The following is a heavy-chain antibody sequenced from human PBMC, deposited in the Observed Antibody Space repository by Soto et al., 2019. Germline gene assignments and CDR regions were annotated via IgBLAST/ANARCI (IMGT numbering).Heavy chain of an antibody. CDR3: AKAEGITIFGVVTTHFDY. CDR2: ISGSGGST. V-gene: IGHV3-23*01. D-gene: IGHD3-3*01. J-gene: IGHJ4*02. Sequence: GGSLRLSCAASGFTFSSYAMSWVRQAPGKGLEWVSAISGSGGSTYYADSVKGRFTISRDNSKNTLYLQMNSLRAEDTAVYYCAKAEGITIFGVVTTHFDYWGKGTLVTVS. CDR1: GFTFSSYA.